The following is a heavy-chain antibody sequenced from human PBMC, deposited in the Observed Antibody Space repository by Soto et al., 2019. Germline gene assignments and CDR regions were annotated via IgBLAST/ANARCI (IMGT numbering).Heavy chain of an antibody. D-gene: IGHD2-2*01. V-gene: IGHV1-18*01. CDR2: IGAYNGNT. CDR3: ARDRRDTRYCSSTSCWNWFDP. J-gene: IGHJ5*02. CDR1: GYTFTSYG. Sequence: ASVKVSCKASGYTFTSYGISWVRQAPGQGLEWKGWIGAYNGNTNYAQKLQGRVTMTTDTSTSTAYMELRSLRSDDTAVYYCARDRRDTRYCSSTSCWNWFDPWGQGTLVTVSS.